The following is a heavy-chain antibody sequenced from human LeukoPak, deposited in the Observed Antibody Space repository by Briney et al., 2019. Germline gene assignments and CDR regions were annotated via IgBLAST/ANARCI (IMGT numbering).Heavy chain of an antibody. CDR1: GFTFSSYG. CDR3: AKDISGYDPLYFDY. V-gene: IGHV3-23*01. Sequence: PGGSLRLSCAACGFTFSSYGMSWVRQAPGKGLEWVSGISGSGGSTHYADSVKGRFTISRDNSKNTLHLQMNSLRAEDTAVYYCAKDISGYDPLYFDYWGQGTLVTVSS. CDR2: ISGSGGST. D-gene: IGHD5-12*01. J-gene: IGHJ4*02.